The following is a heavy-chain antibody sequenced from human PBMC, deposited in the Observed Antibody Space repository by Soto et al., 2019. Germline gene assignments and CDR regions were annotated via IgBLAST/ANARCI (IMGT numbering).Heavy chain of an antibody. CDR1: GFTFSSYD. CDR3: VRSETEPLLRQNRFDP. V-gene: IGHV3-21*01. D-gene: IGHD2-15*01. CDR2: ITTSGSYI. Sequence: EVQLVESGGGLVKPGGSLRLSCAASGFTFSSYDMNWVRQAPGKGLEYVSSITTSGSYIYYGDSVRGRFTISRDNAKNSPFMQMDTLRAEDKAVYYCVRSETEPLLRQNRFDPWGQGTQVNVSS. J-gene: IGHJ5*02.